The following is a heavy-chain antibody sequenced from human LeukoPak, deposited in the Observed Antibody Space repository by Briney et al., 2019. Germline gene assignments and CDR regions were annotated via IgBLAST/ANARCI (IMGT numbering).Heavy chain of an antibody. J-gene: IGHJ4*02. CDR2: IYYSGST. CDR1: GASISNYY. CDR3: AAEGSSGFDY. V-gene: IGHV4-59*01. Sequence: SETLSLTCTVSGASISNYYWSWIRQPPGRELEWIGYIYYSGSTNYIPSLKSRVTISVDTSKNQFSLRLSSVTAADTAVYYCAAEGSSGFDYWGQGTLVTVSS. D-gene: IGHD6-19*01.